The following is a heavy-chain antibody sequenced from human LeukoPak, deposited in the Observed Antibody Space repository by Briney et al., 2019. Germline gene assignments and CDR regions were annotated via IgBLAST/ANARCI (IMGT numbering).Heavy chain of an antibody. CDR1: GGPFSGYY. CDR2: INHSGST. J-gene: IGHJ6*02. V-gene: IGHV4-34*01. D-gene: IGHD2-15*01. CDR3: ARWLGYCSGGSCYPYYYYYYGMDV. Sequence: PSETLSLTCAVYGGPFSGYYWSWIRQPPGKGLEWIGEINHSGSTNYNPSLKSRVTISVDTSKNQFSLKLSSVTAADTAVYYCARWLGYCSGGSCYPYYYYYYGMDVWGQGTTVTVSS.